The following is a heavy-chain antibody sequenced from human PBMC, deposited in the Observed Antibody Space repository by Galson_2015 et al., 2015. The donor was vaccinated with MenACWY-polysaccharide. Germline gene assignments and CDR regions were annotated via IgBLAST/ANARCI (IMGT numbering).Heavy chain of an antibody. CDR3: ARNPIPRSGGPLPY. CDR2: IIPIFGTT. D-gene: IGHD4-23*01. Sequence: SVKVSCKASGYTFTSYAMNWVRQAPGQGLEWMGGIIPIFGTTNYAQNFLGRVTITADESTTTAHMELRSLRSGDTAMYYCARNPIPRSGGPLPYWGQGTPVTVSS. CDR1: GYTFTSYA. J-gene: IGHJ4*02. V-gene: IGHV1-69*13.